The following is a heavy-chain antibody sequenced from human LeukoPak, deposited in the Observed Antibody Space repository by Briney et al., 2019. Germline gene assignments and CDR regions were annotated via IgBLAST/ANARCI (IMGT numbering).Heavy chain of an antibody. D-gene: IGHD6-13*01. CDR3: ARDPVAGTGTDS. CDR1: GDSISDINYY. CDR2: VYYSATT. Sequence: KPSETLSLTCTVSGDSISDINYYWGWIRQPPGKGLEWIATVYYSATTYSNPSLKSRVTISVDSSKNEFSLKVTSVTAADTAVYYCARDPVAGTGTDSWGQGTLVTVSS. J-gene: IGHJ4*02. V-gene: IGHV4-39*07.